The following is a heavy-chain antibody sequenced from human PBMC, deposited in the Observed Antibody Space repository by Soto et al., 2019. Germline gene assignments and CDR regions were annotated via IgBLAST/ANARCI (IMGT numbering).Heavy chain of an antibody. CDR1: GFTFSDYY. V-gene: IGHV3-11*05. CDR2: ISSSTSHT. D-gene: IGHD6-13*01. J-gene: IGHJ4*02. CDR3: ARGRGAAADYFDF. Sequence: QVQLVESGGGLVKPGGSLRLSCAVSGFTFSDYYMTWIRQAPGKGLEWVSYISSSTSHTNYADSVKGRFTISRDNAKNSVFRQMNSLRAEDTAVYYGARGRGAAADYFDFWGQGTLVTVSS.